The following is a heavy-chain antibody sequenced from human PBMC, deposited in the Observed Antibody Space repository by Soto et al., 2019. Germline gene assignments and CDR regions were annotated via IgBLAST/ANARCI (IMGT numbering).Heavy chain of an antibody. D-gene: IGHD4-17*01. CDR1: GLAFSCYA. V-gene: IGHV3-23*01. Sequence: EVQLLESGGGLVQPGGSLRLSCAGYGLAFSCYAMMWLRQAPGRGLEWVSAISGGGGTTYHADSVKGRFTISRDNSKNTLYLQMNSLRAEDTAVYYCAKDPNGDYVGAFDSWGQGTMVTVSS. J-gene: IGHJ3*01. CDR3: AKDPNGDYVGAFDS. CDR2: ISGGGGTT.